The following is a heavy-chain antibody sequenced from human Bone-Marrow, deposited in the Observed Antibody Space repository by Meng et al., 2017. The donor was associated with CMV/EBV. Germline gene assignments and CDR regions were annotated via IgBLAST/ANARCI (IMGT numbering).Heavy chain of an antibody. CDR2: INPNSGGT. Sequence: ASVKVSCKASGYTFTDYYMHWVRQAPGQGLEWMGWINPNSGGTNYAQNFQGRVTMTRDTSISTAYMELSSLRSDDTAVYYCARDELRSIAAAGYYYYGMDVWGQGTTVTVSS. V-gene: IGHV1-2*02. CDR3: ARDELRSIAAAGYYYYGMDV. CDR1: GYTFTDYY. D-gene: IGHD6-13*01. J-gene: IGHJ6*02.